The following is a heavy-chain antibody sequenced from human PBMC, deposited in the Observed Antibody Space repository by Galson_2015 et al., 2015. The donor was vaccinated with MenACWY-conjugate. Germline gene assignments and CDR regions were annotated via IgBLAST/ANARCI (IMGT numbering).Heavy chain of an antibody. V-gene: IGHV5-51*01. CDR2: ICPGDSDT. J-gene: IGHJ4*02. CDR3: ARPLDCGGDCYWGYFDY. Sequence: QSGAEVKKPGESLKISCTGSRYSFTNYWIGWVRQMPGKGLEWMGIICPGDSDTRYSPSFQGQVTISADKSISTAYLQWSSLKASDTAMYYCARPLDCGGDCYWGYFDYWGQGTLVTVSS. CDR1: RYSFTNYW. D-gene: IGHD2-21*02.